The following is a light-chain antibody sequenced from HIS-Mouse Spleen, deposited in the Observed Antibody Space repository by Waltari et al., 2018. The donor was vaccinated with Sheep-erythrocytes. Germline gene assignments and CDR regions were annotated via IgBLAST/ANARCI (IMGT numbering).Light chain of an antibody. V-gene: IGLV1-47*02. J-gene: IGLJ3*02. CDR2: SNN. Sequence: QSVLTQPPSASGTPGQRVTISCSGSSSNIGRNYVYWYQQLPGTAPKLLIYSNNQRPSGVPDRFSGSKSGTSASLAISGRRSEDEADYYCAAWDDSLSGPVFGGGTKLTVL. CDR3: AAWDDSLSGPV. CDR1: SSNIGRNY.